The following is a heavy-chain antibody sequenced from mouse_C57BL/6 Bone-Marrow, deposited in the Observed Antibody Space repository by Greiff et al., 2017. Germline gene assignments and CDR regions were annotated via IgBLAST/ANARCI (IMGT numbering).Heavy chain of an antibody. Sequence: QVQLQQPGAELVRPGTSVKLSCKASGYTFTSYWMHWVKQRPGQGLEWIGVIDPSDSYTNYNHKFKGKATLTADTSSSTAYMQLSSLTSEDSAVYYCARSGAYDYGSSYGYYFDFGGRGTALTVSS. CDR2: IDPSDSYT. V-gene: IGHV1-59*01. J-gene: IGHJ2*01. D-gene: IGHD1-1*01. CDR3: ARSGAYDYGSSYGYYFDF. CDR1: GYTFTSYW.